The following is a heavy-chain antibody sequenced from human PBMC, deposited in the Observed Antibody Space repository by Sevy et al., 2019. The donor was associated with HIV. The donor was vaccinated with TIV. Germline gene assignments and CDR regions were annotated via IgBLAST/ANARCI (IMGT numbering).Heavy chain of an antibody. Sequence: GGSLRLSCAASGFTFSSYAMSWVRQAPGKGLEWVSAISGSGGSTYYADSVKGRFTISGDNSKNTLYLQMNSLRAEDTAVYYGAKDQPKWELLGGFDYWGQGTLVTVSS. CDR3: AKDQPKWELLGGFDY. D-gene: IGHD1-26*01. V-gene: IGHV3-23*01. CDR1: GFTFSSYA. J-gene: IGHJ4*02. CDR2: ISGSGGST.